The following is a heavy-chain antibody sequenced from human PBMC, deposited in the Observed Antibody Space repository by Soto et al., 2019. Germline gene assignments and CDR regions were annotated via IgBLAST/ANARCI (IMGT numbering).Heavy chain of an antibody. Sequence: SETLSLTCTVSGGSISSYYWSWIRQPPGKGLEWIGYIYYSGSTNYNPSLKSRVTISVDTSKNQFSLKLSSVTAADTAVYYCARDQGSITIFGVVIPGAFDIWGQWTMVTVSS. D-gene: IGHD3-3*01. CDR3: ARDQGSITIFGVVIPGAFDI. V-gene: IGHV4-59*01. CDR1: GGSISSYY. J-gene: IGHJ3*02. CDR2: IYYSGST.